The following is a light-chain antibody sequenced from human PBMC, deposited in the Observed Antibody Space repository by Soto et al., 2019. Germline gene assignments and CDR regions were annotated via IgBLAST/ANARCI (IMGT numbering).Light chain of an antibody. CDR2: AAS. Sequence: DIQMTQSPSSLSASVGDRVTITCRASQSISSYLNWYQQKPGKVPKLLIYAASSLQGGVPSRFSGSGSGTDFTLTISSMPPEDFAHYYCQQSFSAPWTFGQGTKVDIK. V-gene: IGKV1-39*01. CDR3: QQSFSAPWT. J-gene: IGKJ1*01. CDR1: QSISSY.